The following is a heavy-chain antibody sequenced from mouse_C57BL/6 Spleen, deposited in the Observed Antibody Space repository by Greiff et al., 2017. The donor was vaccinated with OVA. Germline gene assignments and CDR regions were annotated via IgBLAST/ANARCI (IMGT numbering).Heavy chain of an antibody. CDR2: IRLKSDNYAT. CDR1: GFTFSNYW. Sequence: EVQGVESGGGLVQPGGSLKLSCVASGFTFSNYWMNWVRQSPEKGLEWVAQIRLKSDNYATHYAESVKGRFTISRDDSKSSVYLQMNNLRAEDTGIYYCTALYYDYDVRMDYWGQGTSVTVSS. D-gene: IGHD2-4*01. J-gene: IGHJ4*01. CDR3: TALYYDYDVRMDY. V-gene: IGHV6-3*01.